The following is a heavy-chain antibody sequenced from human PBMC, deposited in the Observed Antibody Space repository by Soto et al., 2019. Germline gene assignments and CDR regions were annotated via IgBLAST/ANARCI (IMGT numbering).Heavy chain of an antibody. V-gene: IGHV4-34*01. CDR3: ARDIITVIGGEIYYYFGMDV. D-gene: IGHD3-10*01. J-gene: IGHJ6*02. Sequence: SETLSLTCAVNGGSFREYYWSWLRQPPGKGLEWIGEINQSGTTHYNPSLKKRINISIDTSKNQFSLNLTSVTAADTATYYCARDIITVIGGEIYYYFGMDVWGQGTTVTVSS. CDR2: INQSGTT. CDR1: GGSFREYY.